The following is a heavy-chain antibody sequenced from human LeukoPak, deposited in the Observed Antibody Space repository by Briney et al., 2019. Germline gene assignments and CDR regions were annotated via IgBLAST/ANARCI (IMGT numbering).Heavy chain of an antibody. CDR3: ARDAYSSSFFDY. CDR2: IYSGGST. J-gene: IGHJ4*02. V-gene: IGHV3-53*01. D-gene: IGHD6-13*01. Sequence: PGGSLRLSCAASGFTFSSYAMSWVRQAPGRGLEWVSVIYSGGSTYYADSAKGRFTISRDNSKNTLYLQMNSLRAEDTAVYYCARDAYSSSFFDYWGQGTLVTVSS. CDR1: GFTFSSYA.